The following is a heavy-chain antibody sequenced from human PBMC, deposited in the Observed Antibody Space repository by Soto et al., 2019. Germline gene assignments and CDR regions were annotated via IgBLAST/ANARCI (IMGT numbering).Heavy chain of an antibody. CDR2: INPSGGST. V-gene: IGHV1-46*01. J-gene: IGHJ3*02. D-gene: IGHD3-22*01. Sequence: ASVKVSCKASGYTFTSYYMHWVRQAPGQGLEWMGIINPSGGSTSYAQKFQGRVTMTRDTSTSTVYMELSSLRSEDTAVYYCARVDWGYDRSGRRDAFDISGQGKMVAVSS. CDR1: GYTFTSYY. CDR3: ARVDWGYDRSGRRDAFDI.